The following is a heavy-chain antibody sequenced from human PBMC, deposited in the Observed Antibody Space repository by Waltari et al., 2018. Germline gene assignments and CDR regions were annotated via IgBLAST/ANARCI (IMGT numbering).Heavy chain of an antibody. V-gene: IGHV4-34*01. J-gene: IGHJ5*02. CDR2: INHSGST. Sequence: QVQLQQWGAGLLKPSETLSLTCAVYGGSFSGYYWSWIRQPPGKGLEWIGEINHSGSTNYNPSLKSRVTISVDTSKNQFSLKLSSVTAADTAVYYCARYPLRYSYGYLRGNWFDPWGQGTLVTVSS. D-gene: IGHD5-18*01. CDR3: ARYPLRYSYGYLRGNWFDP. CDR1: GGSFSGYY.